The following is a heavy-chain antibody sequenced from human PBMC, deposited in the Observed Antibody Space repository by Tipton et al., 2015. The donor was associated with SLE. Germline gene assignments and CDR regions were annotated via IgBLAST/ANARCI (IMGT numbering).Heavy chain of an antibody. V-gene: IGHV4-59*11. CDR2: IHDSGSA. J-gene: IGHJ5*02. CDR1: GGSINSHY. Sequence: GLVKPSETLSLTCTVSGGSINSHYWSWIRQTPGKGLEWIGYIHDSGSAKYNPSLKSRVTMSLDTPKKQFSLKLTSVTAADTAMYYCARDQGPYGDMGWFDPWGQGTLVTVSS. D-gene: IGHD4-17*01. CDR3: ARDQGPYGDMGWFDP.